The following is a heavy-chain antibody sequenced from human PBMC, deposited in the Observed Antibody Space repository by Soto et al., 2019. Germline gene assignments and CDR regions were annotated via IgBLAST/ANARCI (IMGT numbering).Heavy chain of an antibody. V-gene: IGHV3-23*01. CDR1: GFTFSTYA. J-gene: IGHJ4*02. D-gene: IGHD3-3*01. Sequence: EVQLLESGGGLVQPGGSLRLSCAASGFTFSTYAMSWVRQAPGKGLEWVSAISGSGGSTYYADSVKGRFTISRDNSKNTLYLQVNSLRAEDTGVYYCAKVYYNFWSGYDYWGQGALVTVSP. CDR3: AKVYYNFWSGYDY. CDR2: ISGSGGST.